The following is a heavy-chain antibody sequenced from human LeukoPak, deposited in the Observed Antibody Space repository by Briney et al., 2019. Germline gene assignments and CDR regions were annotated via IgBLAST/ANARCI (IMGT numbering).Heavy chain of an antibody. CDR1: GFTFSSYW. Sequence: GGSLRLSCAASGFTFSSYWMTWVRQAPGKGLEWVANIKPDGSEKNYVDSVKGRFTISRDNAKNSLFLQMNSLRADDTAVYYCAGDPPHYWGQGTLVTVSS. CDR2: IKPDGSEK. J-gene: IGHJ4*02. V-gene: IGHV3-7*01. CDR3: AGDPPHY.